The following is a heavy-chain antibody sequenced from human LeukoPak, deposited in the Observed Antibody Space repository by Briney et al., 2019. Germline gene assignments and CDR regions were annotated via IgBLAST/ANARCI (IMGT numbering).Heavy chain of an antibody. J-gene: IGHJ5*02. Sequence: ASVKVSCKASGGTFSSYAISWVRQAPGQGLEWMGGIIPIFGTANYAQKFQGRVTITADESTSTAYMELCSLRSEDTAAYYCARVYFDWLTGFDPWGQGTLVTVSS. CDR3: ARVYFDWLTGFDP. D-gene: IGHD3-9*01. CDR2: IIPIFGTA. CDR1: GGTFSSYA. V-gene: IGHV1-69*13.